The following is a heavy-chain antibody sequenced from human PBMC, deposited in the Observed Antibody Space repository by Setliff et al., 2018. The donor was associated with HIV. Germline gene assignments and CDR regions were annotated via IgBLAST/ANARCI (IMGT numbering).Heavy chain of an antibody. D-gene: IGHD1-26*01. CDR2: IYYSGTT. CDR3: AREVGSSGAFDI. V-gene: IGHV4-31*02. CDR1: GGSIISGGYY. Sequence: SETLSLTCSVSGGSIISGGYYWSWIRQHPGKGLEWIGYIYYSGTTYYNPSLKSRVTISLDTSMNQFSLKLTSVTAADTAVYYCAREVGSSGAFDIWGQGTMVTVSS. J-gene: IGHJ3*02.